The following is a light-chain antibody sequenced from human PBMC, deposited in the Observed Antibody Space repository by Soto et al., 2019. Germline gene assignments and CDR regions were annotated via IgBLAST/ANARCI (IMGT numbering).Light chain of an antibody. J-gene: IGLJ3*02. CDR2: EVS. Sequence: QSALTQPASVSGSPGQSITISCTGTSSDVGSYNLVSWYQQHPGKAPKVMIYEVSKRPSGVSNRFSGSKSGNTASLTISGLQAEDEADYYCCSYAGFSTLWVFGGGTKLTVL. V-gene: IGLV2-23*02. CDR3: CSYAGFSTLWV. CDR1: SSDVGSYNL.